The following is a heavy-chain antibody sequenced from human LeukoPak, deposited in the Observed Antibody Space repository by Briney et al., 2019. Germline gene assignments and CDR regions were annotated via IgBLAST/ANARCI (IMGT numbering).Heavy chain of an antibody. CDR3: ARGYSGYDEPRYRTSYYSDY. V-gene: IGHV1-18*01. CDR2: ISAYNGNT. D-gene: IGHD5-12*01. CDR1: GYTFTSYG. Sequence: ASVKVSCKASGYTFTSYGISWVRQAPGQGLEWMGWISAYNGNTNYAQKLQGRVTMTTDTSTSTAYMELRSLRSDDTAVYYCARGYSGYDEPRYRTSYYSDYWGQGTLVTVSS. J-gene: IGHJ4*02.